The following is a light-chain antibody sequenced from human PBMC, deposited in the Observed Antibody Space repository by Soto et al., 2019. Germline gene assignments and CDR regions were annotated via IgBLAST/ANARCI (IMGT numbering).Light chain of an antibody. J-gene: IGKJ1*01. CDR1: QSVSSSY. CDR3: QQYGSSPPT. CDR2: GAS. Sequence: EIVLTQSPGTLSLSPGERATLSCRASQSVSSSYLAWYQQKPGQAPRLLIYGASSRATGIPDRFSGSGSGTDFTLTISRLXPXDFAVYYCQQYGSSPPTFGQGTKVEIK. V-gene: IGKV3-20*01.